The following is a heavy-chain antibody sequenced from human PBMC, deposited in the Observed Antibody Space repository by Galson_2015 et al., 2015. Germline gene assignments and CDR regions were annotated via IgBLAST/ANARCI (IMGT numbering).Heavy chain of an antibody. Sequence: SLRLSCAASGFTFDDYAMHWVRHAPGKGLEWVSGISWNSGSIGYADSVKGRFTISRDNAKNSLYLQMNSLRAEDTALYYCAKDTDTAMVGGGGCMDVWGQGTTVTVSS. V-gene: IGHV3-9*01. CDR3: AKDTDTAMVGGGGCMDV. CDR1: GFTFDDYA. CDR2: ISWNSGSI. J-gene: IGHJ6*02. D-gene: IGHD5-18*01.